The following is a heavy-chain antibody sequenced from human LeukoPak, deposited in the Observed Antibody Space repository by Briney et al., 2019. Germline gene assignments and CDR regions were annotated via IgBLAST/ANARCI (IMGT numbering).Heavy chain of an antibody. J-gene: IGHJ5*02. Sequence: PGGSLRLSCAASGFTFSDYYMSWIRQAPGKGLEWVSYISSSGSTIYYADSVQGRFTISRDNAKNSLYLQMNSLRAEDTAVYYCARDPNYPNWFDPWGQGTLVTVSS. CDR3: ARDPNYPNWFDP. V-gene: IGHV3-11*01. CDR2: ISSSGSTI. D-gene: IGHD5-24*01. CDR1: GFTFSDYY.